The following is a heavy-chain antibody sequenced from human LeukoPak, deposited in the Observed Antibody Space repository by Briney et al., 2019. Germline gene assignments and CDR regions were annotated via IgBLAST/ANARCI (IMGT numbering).Heavy chain of an antibody. V-gene: IGHV4-39*01. CDR2: IYYSGST. Sequence: SETLSLTCAVSGGSISSNSYYWGWIRQPPGKGLEWIGSIYYSGSTYYNPSLKSRVTISVDTSKNQFSLKLSSVTAADTAVYYCARNYHDSSGYRLDYWGQGTLVTVSS. J-gene: IGHJ4*02. CDR1: GGSISSNSYY. D-gene: IGHD3-22*01. CDR3: ARNYHDSSGYRLDY.